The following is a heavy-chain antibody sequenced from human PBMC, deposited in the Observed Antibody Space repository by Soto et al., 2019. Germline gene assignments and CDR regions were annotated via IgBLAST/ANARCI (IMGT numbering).Heavy chain of an antibody. CDR1: GGTFSSYA. J-gene: IGHJ4*02. Sequence: QVQLVQSGAEVKKPGSSVKVSCKASGGTFSSYAISWVRQAPGQGLEWMGGLIPIFGTANYAQKFQGRVTITADKSTSTAYMEMSSLRSEDTAVYYCARGQRTQGNLDTDMLNHDDYWGQGTLVTVSS. D-gene: IGHD5-18*01. V-gene: IGHV1-69*06. CDR2: LIPIFGTA. CDR3: ARGQRTQGNLDTDMLNHDDY.